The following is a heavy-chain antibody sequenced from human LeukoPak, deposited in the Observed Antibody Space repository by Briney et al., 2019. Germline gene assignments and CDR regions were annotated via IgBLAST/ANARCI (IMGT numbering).Heavy chain of an antibody. CDR1: GGSISSSSYL. CDR3: GREVASSVHQ. D-gene: IGHD2-15*01. Sequence: SETLSLTCSVSGGSISSSSYLWGWIRQPPAKGLEWIGSIYYIGTTYYRPSLRSRVTISVDTSKNQFSLKVTSVTAADTAVYYCGREVASSVHQWGQATLVTVSS. V-gene: IGHV4-39*01. CDR2: IYYIGTT. J-gene: IGHJ4*02.